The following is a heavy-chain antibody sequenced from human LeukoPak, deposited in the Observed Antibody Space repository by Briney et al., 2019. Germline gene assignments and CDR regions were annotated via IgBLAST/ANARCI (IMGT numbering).Heavy chain of an antibody. CDR2: IYYSAHT. D-gene: IGHD1-1*01. V-gene: IGHV4-39*07. CDR1: GGSISSISYC. Sequence: SETLSLTCTVSGGSISSISYCWGWIRQPPGKGLEYIRSIYYSAHTYYNTSLKSRVTISVDTYKDQFSLKLSTVTAADRAVYYCARAFRVTTIDYWGQGTLVTV. J-gene: IGHJ4*02. CDR3: ARAFRVTTIDY.